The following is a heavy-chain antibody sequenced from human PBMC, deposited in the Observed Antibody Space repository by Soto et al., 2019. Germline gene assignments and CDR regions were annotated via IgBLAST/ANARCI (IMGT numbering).Heavy chain of an antibody. J-gene: IGHJ4*02. CDR1: GYTFSNYG. CDR2: ISAYSGKT. D-gene: IGHD1-7*01. V-gene: IGHV1-18*01. CDR3: ARTGELRLDS. Sequence: QVHLVQSGAEVKKPGASVRVSCKASGYTFSNYGISWVQQAPAQGLEWMGWISAYSGKTNYAQSFQVRVTVTTATSTNTAYMELRSLTSDDTAVYYCARTGELRLDSWGQGTLVTVSS.